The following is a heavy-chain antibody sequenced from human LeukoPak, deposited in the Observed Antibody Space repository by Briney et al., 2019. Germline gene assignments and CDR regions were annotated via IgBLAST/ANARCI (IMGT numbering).Heavy chain of an antibody. CDR2: IIPIFGTA. D-gene: IGHD2-21*01. CDR3: SREGVVIAIVYLDV. V-gene: IGHV1-69*13. Sequence: SVKVSCKASGGTFSSYAISWVRQAPGQGLEWMGGIIPIFGTANYAQKFQGRVTITADESTSTAYMELSSLRAEDAAVYYCSREGVVIAIVYLDVWGKGTTVTVSS. CDR1: GGTFSSYA. J-gene: IGHJ6*03.